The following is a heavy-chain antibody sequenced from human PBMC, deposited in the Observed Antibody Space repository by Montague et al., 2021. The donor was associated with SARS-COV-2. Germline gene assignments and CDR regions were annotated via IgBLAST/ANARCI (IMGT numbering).Heavy chain of an antibody. D-gene: IGHD3-3*01. CDR3: ARESRLKYLEWSGSRYDYYGMDV. CDR1: GGSIGAYY. Sequence: SETLSLTCTVSGGSIGAYYWSWIRQLPGKGPEWIAYISSSGTTNYNPSLKSRITVSVDTSRNQLSLKLSSVTAADSAVYYCARESRLKYLEWSGSRYDYYGMDVWGQGTTVTVSS. V-gene: IGHV4-59*01. J-gene: IGHJ6*02. CDR2: ISSSGTT.